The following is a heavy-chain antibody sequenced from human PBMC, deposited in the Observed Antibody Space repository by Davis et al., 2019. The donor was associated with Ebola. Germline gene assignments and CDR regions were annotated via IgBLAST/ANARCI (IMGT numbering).Heavy chain of an antibody. J-gene: IGHJ4*02. CDR1: GYTFTSYD. CDR3: ARDTYTMVRPPDY. Sequence: ASVKVSCKASGYTFTSYDINWVRQATGQGLEWMGWISAYNGNTNYAQKLQGRVTMTTDTSTSTAYMELRSLRSDDTAVYYCARDTYTMVRPPDYWGQGTLVTVSS. D-gene: IGHD3-10*01. CDR2: ISAYNGNT. V-gene: IGHV1-18*01.